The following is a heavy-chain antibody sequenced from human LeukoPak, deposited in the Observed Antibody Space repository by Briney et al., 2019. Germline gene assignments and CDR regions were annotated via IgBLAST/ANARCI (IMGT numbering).Heavy chain of an antibody. V-gene: IGHV1-8*01. CDR2: MNPNSGNT. CDR3: AKDISTMMSDAFDI. CDR1: GYTFTSYD. D-gene: IGHD3-22*01. J-gene: IGHJ3*02. Sequence: ASVKVSCTASGYTFTSYDINWVRQATGQGLEWMGWMNPNSGNTGYAQKFQGRVTMTRNTSISTAYMELSSLRAEDTALYYCAKDISTMMSDAFDIWGQGTMVTVSS.